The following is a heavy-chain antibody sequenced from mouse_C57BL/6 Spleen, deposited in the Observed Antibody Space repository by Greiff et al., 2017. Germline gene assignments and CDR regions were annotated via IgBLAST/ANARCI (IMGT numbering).Heavy chain of an antibody. J-gene: IGHJ3*01. Sequence: EVKLVESGGGLVQPKGSLKLSCAASGFSFNTYAMNWVRQAPGKGLEWVARIRSKSNNYATYYADSVKDRFTISRDDSESMLYLQMNNLKTEDTAMYYCVRSSITTVVPFAYWGQGTLVTVSA. CDR1: GFSFNTYA. V-gene: IGHV10-1*01. CDR3: VRSSITTVVPFAY. CDR2: IRSKSNNYAT. D-gene: IGHD1-1*01.